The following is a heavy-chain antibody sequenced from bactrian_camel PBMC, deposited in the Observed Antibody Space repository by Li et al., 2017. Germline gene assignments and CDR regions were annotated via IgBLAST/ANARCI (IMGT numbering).Heavy chain of an antibody. CDR3: TPGVY. CDR2: INYAGDTT. J-gene: IGHJ4*01. CDR1: GFEMNTAF. D-gene: IGHD5*01. Sequence: VQLVESGGGLMQAGGSMRLSCAASGFEMNTAFMRWVRQAPGKGLEWVATINYAGDTTYYADSVKGRFIISRDDATKTLFLQLNSLKTEDTAKYYCTPGVYWGQGTQVTVS. V-gene: IGHV3S40*01.